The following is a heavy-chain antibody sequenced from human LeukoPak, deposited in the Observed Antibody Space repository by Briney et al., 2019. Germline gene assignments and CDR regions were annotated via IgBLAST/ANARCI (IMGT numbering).Heavy chain of an antibody. CDR3: ARVDVLGTTPNFDY. V-gene: IGHV1-46*01. CDR2: INPSGGST. Sequence: ASVPVSCTASGYTFTSYYMHWVQQAPELGLDWMGIINPSGGSTTYAQKFLGRVTMTRDTSTSTVYMELSSLRSEDTAVYYCARVDVLGTTPNFDYWGQGTLVTVSS. J-gene: IGHJ4*02. CDR1: GYTFTSYY. D-gene: IGHD4-11*01.